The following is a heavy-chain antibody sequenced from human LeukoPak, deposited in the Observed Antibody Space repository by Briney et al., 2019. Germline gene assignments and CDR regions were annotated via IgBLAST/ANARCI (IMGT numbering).Heavy chain of an antibody. V-gene: IGHV1-69*05. D-gene: IGHD1-7*01. J-gene: IGHJ5*02. CDR3: ARSKNWNYVNWFDP. Sequence: SVKVSCKASGGTFSSYAISWVRQAPGQGLEWMGGIIPIFGTANYAQKFQGRVTITTDESTSTAYMELSSLRSEDTAVYYCARSKNWNYVNWFDPWGQGTLVTVSS. CDR2: IIPIFGTA. CDR1: GGTFSSYA.